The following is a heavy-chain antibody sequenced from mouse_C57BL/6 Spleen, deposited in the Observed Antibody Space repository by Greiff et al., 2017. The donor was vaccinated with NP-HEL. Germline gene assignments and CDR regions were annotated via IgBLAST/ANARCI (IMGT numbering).Heavy chain of an antibody. V-gene: IGHV1-59*01. CDR2: IDPSDSYT. CDR1: GYTFTSYW. J-gene: IGHJ3*01. CDR3: ARRFESKYDGAWCAC. Sequence: QVQLQQPGAELVRPGTSVKLSCKASGYTFTSYWMHWVKQRPGQGLEWIGVIDPSDSYTNYNQKFKGKATLTVDTSSSTAYMQLSSLTSEDSACYYCARRFESKYDGAWCACWGQGTLVTVSA. D-gene: IGHD2-5*01.